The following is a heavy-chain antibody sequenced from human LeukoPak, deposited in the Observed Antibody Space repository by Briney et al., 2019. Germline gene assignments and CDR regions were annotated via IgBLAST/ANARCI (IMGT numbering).Heavy chain of an antibody. D-gene: IGHD3-22*01. J-gene: IGHJ4*01. CDR3: AKDVSIAIVVVTPYYFDY. V-gene: IGHV3-23*01. CDR1: GFTFSSYG. CDR2: ISGSGDST. Sequence: GGSLRLSCAASGFTFSSYGMHWVRQAPGKGLEWVSAISGSGDSTFYADSVKGRFTISRDNSKNTLYLQMNSLRAEDTAVYYCAKDVSIAIVVVTPYYFDYWGQGTLVTVSS.